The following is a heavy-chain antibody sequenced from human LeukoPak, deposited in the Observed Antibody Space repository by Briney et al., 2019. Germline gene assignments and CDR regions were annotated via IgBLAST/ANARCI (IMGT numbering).Heavy chain of an antibody. CDR3: ARDYLGPPAL. D-gene: IGHD7-27*01. V-gene: IGHV3-66*01. J-gene: IGHJ4*02. Sequence: PGGSLRLSCAASGFTFSSYAMSWVRQAPGKGLEWVSVIYSGGSTYYADSVKGRFTISRDNSKNTLYLQMNSLRAEDTAVYYCARDYLGPPALWGQETLVTVSS. CDR1: GFTFSSYA. CDR2: IYSGGST.